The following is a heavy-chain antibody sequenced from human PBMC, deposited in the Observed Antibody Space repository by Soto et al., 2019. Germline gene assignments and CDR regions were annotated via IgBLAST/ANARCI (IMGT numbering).Heavy chain of an antibody. CDR1: GFTFSNAW. J-gene: IGHJ4*02. Sequence: GGSLRLSCAASGFTFSNAWMSWVRQAPGKGLEWVGRIKSKTDGGTTDYAAPVKGRFTISRDDSKNTLYLQMNSLKTEDTAVYYCTTDVVDIVVVPAAMAWDYWGQGTLVTVSS. V-gene: IGHV3-15*01. CDR2: IKSKTDGGTT. CDR3: TTDVVDIVVVPAAMAWDY. D-gene: IGHD2-2*03.